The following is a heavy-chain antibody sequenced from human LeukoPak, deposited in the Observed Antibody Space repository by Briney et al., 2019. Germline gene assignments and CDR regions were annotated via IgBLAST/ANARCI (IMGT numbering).Heavy chain of an antibody. Sequence: SETLSLTCAVYGGSFSGYYWSWIRQPPGKGLEWIGEINHSGNTNYNPSLKSRVTISVDTSKNQFSLKLSSVTAADTAVYYCARAVVVTAIMGAFDIWGQGTMVTVSS. CDR3: ARAVVVTAIMGAFDI. V-gene: IGHV4-34*01. D-gene: IGHD2-21*02. CDR2: INHSGNT. CDR1: GGSFSGYY. J-gene: IGHJ3*02.